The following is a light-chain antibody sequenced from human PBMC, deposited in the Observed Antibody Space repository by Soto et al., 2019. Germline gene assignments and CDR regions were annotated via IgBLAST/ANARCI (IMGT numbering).Light chain of an antibody. Sequence: DIVMTQSPDSLAVSLGERATINCKSSQSVLYSSNNENYLAWYQQKPGQPPKLLIYWASTRESGVPDRVSGSGSGTDFTLTISSLQAEDVAVYYCQQYNTTPETFGQGTKVEI. V-gene: IGKV4-1*01. CDR3: QQYNTTPET. J-gene: IGKJ1*01. CDR2: WAS. CDR1: QSVLYSSNNENY.